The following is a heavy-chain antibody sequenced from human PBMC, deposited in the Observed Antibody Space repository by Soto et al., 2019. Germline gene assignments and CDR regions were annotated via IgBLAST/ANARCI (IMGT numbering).Heavy chain of an antibody. CDR2: IYPGDSDT. J-gene: IGHJ6*02. D-gene: IGHD2-15*01. Sequence: PGESLKISCKGSGSSFTSYWIGWVRQMPGKGLEWMGIIYPGDSDTRYSPSFQGQVTISADKSISTAYLQWSSLKASDTAMYYCARSRGYCSGGSCLINYYYYGMDVWGQGTTVTVSS. CDR1: GSSFTSYW. V-gene: IGHV5-51*01. CDR3: ARSRGYCSGGSCLINYYYYGMDV.